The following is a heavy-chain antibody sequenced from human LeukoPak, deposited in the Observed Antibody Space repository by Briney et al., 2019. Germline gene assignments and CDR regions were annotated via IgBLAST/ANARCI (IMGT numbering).Heavy chain of an antibody. Sequence: SETLSLTCTVSGYSISSGNYWGRIRQPPGKGLEWIGSIYHSGSTYYNPSLKSRVTIPVDTSKNQFSLKLSSVTAADTAVYYCARDRVDIVVVVAATSWFDPWGQGTLVTVSS. D-gene: IGHD2-15*01. V-gene: IGHV4-38-2*02. CDR1: GYSISSGNY. J-gene: IGHJ5*02. CDR2: IYHSGST. CDR3: ARDRVDIVVVVAATSWFDP.